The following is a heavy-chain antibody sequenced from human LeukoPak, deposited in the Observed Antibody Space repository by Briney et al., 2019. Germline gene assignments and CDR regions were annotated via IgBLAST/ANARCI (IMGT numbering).Heavy chain of an antibody. Sequence: GGSLRLSCAASGFTFSSYSMNWVRQAPGKGLEWVSSISSSSSYIYYADSVKGRFTISRDNAKNSLYLQMNSLRAEDTAVYYCARDYTPWGFGGGGHYYYGMDVWGQGTTVTVSS. V-gene: IGHV3-21*01. J-gene: IGHJ6*02. CDR2: ISSSSSYI. D-gene: IGHD3-10*01. CDR3: ARDYTPWGFGGGGHYYYGMDV. CDR1: GFTFSSYS.